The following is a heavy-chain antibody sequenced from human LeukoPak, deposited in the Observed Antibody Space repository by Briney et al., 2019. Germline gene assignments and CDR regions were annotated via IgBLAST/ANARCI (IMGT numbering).Heavy chain of an antibody. CDR2: INHSGST. Sequence: SETLSLTCAVYGGSFSGYYWSWIRQPPGKGLEWIGEINHSGSTNYNPSLKSRVTISVDTSKNQFTLKLSSVTAADTAVYYCASGCSGGSCYEGAFDIWGQGTMFTVSS. V-gene: IGHV4-34*01. J-gene: IGHJ3*02. D-gene: IGHD2-15*01. CDR1: GGSFSGYY. CDR3: ASGCSGGSCYEGAFDI.